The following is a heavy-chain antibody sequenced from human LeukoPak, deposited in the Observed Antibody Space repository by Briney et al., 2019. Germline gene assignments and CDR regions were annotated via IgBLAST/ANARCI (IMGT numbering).Heavy chain of an antibody. CDR1: GYTFTSYY. Sequence: ASVKVSCKASGYTFTSYYIHWVRQAPGQGLEWMGIINPSAGSTTFAQDFQGRVTMTRDMSTSTVYMELSSLRSEDTAIYYCASRVTANSAFDYWGQGTLVTVSS. J-gene: IGHJ4*02. V-gene: IGHV1-46*01. CDR3: ASRVTANSAFDY. D-gene: IGHD2-21*02. CDR2: INPSAGST.